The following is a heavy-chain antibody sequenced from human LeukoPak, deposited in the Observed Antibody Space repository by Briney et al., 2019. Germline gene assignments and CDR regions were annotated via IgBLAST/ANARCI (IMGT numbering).Heavy chain of an antibody. Sequence: PPGESLRLPCSASGLTFSSYALSWVRPAPGKGLDWVSAVSISGCSTYYADSVKGRFAISRDNSKNPLFLQMNSLRAEDPGVYYCAKEGEQRTSRSWWGIHYWGQGTLVSVSS. CDR3: AKEGEQRTSRSWWGIHY. CDR2: VSISGCST. V-gene: IGHV3-23*01. J-gene: IGHJ4*02. CDR1: GLTFSSYA. D-gene: IGHD6-13*01.